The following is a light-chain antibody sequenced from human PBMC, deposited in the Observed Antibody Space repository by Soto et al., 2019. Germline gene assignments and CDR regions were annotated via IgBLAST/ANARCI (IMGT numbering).Light chain of an antibody. Sequence: QSVLTQPPSASGSPGQSVTISCTGTSSDVGGYHYVSWYQQHPGKAPKLMIYEVSKRPSGVPDRFSGSKSGNTASLTVSGLQAEDEADYYCNSYAGSNNWVFGGGTKLTVL. CDR2: EVS. CDR1: SSDVGGYHY. CDR3: NSYAGSNNWV. V-gene: IGLV2-8*01. J-gene: IGLJ3*02.